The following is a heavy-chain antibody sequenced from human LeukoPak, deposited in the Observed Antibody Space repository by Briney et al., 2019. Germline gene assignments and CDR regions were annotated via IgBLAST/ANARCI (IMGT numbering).Heavy chain of an antibody. CDR2: INPNSGGT. Sequence: ASVKVSCKASGYTFTGYYMHWVRQAPGQGLEWMGWINPNSGGTNYAQKFQGRVTMTRDTSISTAYMELSRLRSDDTAVYYCARDPYSGAYSEGYYNYYMDVWGTGTTVTVSS. CDR3: ARDPYSGAYSEGYYNYYMDV. J-gene: IGHJ6*03. CDR1: GYTFTGYY. V-gene: IGHV1-2*02. D-gene: IGHD1-26*01.